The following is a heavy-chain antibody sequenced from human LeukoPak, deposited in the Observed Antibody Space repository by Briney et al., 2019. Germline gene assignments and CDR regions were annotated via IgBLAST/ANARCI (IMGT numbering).Heavy chain of an antibody. Sequence: GGSLRLSCAASGFTFSSYAMSWVRQAPGKGLEWVSAISGSGGSTYYADSVKGRFTISRDNSKNTLYLQMNRLRAEDTAVYYCAKSLRYFDWLTYYYMDVWGKGTTVTVSS. J-gene: IGHJ6*03. V-gene: IGHV3-23*01. CDR2: ISGSGGST. D-gene: IGHD3-9*01. CDR3: AKSLRYFDWLTYYYMDV. CDR1: GFTFSSYA.